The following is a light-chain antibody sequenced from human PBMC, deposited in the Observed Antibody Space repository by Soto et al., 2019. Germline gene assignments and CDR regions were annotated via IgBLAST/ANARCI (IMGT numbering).Light chain of an antibody. CDR1: SGHSDNI. CDR2: LEGSGSY. J-gene: IGLJ1*01. CDR3: ETWDSNTYV. Sequence: QSVLTQSSSASASLGSSVKLTCTLSSGHSDNIIAWHQQQPGKAPRYLMKLEGSGSYNKGSGVPDRFSGSSSGADRYLTISNLQFEDEADYYCETWDSNTYVFGTGTKLTVL. V-gene: IGLV4-60*02.